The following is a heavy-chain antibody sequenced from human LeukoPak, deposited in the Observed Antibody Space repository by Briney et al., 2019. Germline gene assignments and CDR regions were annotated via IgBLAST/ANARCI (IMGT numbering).Heavy chain of an antibody. D-gene: IGHD6-6*01. CDR1: GGSFSGYY. CDR3: ARGIPHGGGIAARYRWFDP. CDR2: INHSGST. J-gene: IGHJ5*02. Sequence: SETLSLTCAVYGGSFSGYYWSWIRQPPGKGLEWIGEINHSGSTNYNPSLKSRVTISVDTSKNQFSLKLSSVTAADTAVYYYARGIPHGGGIAARYRWFDPWGQGTLVTVSS. V-gene: IGHV4-34*01.